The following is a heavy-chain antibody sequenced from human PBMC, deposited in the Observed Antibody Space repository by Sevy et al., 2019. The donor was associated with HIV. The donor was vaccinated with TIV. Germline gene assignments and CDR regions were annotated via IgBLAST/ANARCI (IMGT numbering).Heavy chain of an antibody. D-gene: IGHD6-25*01. J-gene: IGHJ4*02. CDR1: GGSITSFY. V-gene: IGHV4-59*08. Sequence: SETLSLTCTVSGGSITSFYWNWIRQPPGKGLEWIANIHYNGPINYNPSLKSRVTSSLDTSKNQFSLWLSSVTAADTAMYYCAGENAWGSGYSWGQGTLVTVSS. CDR3: AGENAWGSGYS. CDR2: IHYNGPI.